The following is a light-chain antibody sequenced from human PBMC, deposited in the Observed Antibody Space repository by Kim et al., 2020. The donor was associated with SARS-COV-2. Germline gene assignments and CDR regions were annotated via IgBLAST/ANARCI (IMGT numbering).Light chain of an antibody. CDR1: QRVLHSPNSKNY. CDR2: WAS. CDR3: HQYYSAPFT. J-gene: IGKJ2*01. V-gene: IGKV4-1*01. Sequence: DIVMTQSPDSLAVSLGERATINCKSSQRVLHSPNSKNYLGWYQQKSGQPPKLLIYWASTRESGVPDRFSGSGSGTDFTLTISSLQAEDVAVYYCHQYYSAPFTLGQGTRLEIK.